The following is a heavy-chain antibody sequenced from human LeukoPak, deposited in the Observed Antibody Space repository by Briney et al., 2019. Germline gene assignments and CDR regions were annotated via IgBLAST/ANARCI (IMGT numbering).Heavy chain of an antibody. J-gene: IGHJ6*03. V-gene: IGHV4-39*07. CDR3: ARAVSSYYDFWSGYLNYYYYYMDV. CDR1: GGSISSSSYY. Sequence: PSETLSLTCTVSGGSISSSSYYWGWIRQPPGEGLEWIGSIYYSGSTYYNPSLKSRVTISVDTSKNQFSLKLSSVTAADTAVYYCARAVSSYYDFWSGYLNYYYYYMDVWGKGTTVTVSS. CDR2: IYYSGST. D-gene: IGHD3-3*01.